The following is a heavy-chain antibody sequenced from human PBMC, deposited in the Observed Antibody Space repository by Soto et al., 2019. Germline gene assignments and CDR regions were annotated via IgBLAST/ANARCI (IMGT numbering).Heavy chain of an antibody. V-gene: IGHV1-2*02. J-gene: IGHJ3*02. Sequence: ASVKVSCKASGYTFTGYYMHWVRQAPGQGLEWMGWINPNSGGTNYAQKFQGRVTMTRDTSISTAYMELSSLRSEDTAVYYCARDPRVAGRAFDIWGQGTMVTVSS. D-gene: IGHD6-19*01. CDR3: ARDPRVAGRAFDI. CDR2: INPNSGGT. CDR1: GYTFTGYY.